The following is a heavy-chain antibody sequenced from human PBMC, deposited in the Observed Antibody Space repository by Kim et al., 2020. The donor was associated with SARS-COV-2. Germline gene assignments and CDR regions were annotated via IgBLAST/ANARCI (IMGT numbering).Heavy chain of an antibody. CDR2: IFYSGGT. J-gene: IGHJ4*02. V-gene: IGHV4-59*01. CDR1: SDSFSAYY. CDR3: ARSEGRASWHQFDY. Sequence: SETLSLTCIVSSDSFSAYYWSWIRQIPGKRLEWIGYIFYSGGTNYNPSLKSQATISWDTSRNQFSLDLTSVTQADTAVYYCARSEGRASWHQFDYWGQGVLVTVSS.